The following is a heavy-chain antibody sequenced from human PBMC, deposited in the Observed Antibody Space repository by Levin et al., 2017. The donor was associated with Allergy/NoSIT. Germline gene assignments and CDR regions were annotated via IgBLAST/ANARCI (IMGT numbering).Heavy chain of an antibody. D-gene: IGHD3-16*01. Sequence: SQTLSLTCTLSGDSISNGGYYWSWIRQYPGRGLEWIGYSYYTGNTYYNPSLESRVTISVDTSKNQFSLNLRSATAADTAVYYCARRARNGYVFQHWGQGTPVTVSS. CDR3: ARRARNGYVFQH. V-gene: IGHV4-31*03. J-gene: IGHJ1*01. CDR1: GDSISNGGYY. CDR2: SYYTGNT.